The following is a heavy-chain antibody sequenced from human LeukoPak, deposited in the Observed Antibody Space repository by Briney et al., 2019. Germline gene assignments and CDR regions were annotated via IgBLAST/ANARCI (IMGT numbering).Heavy chain of an antibody. D-gene: IGHD3-3*01. CDR1: GISFSDSY. CDR2: ISGSGSDI. J-gene: IGHJ4*02. CDR3: ARDGVLSTAQDY. V-gene: IGHV3-11*01. Sequence: KSGGSLRLSCVVSGISFSDSYRTWIRQTPGKGLEWLAYISGSGSDICYADSVKGRFTISRDNAKNLLYLEMNSLRAEDTALYYCARDGVLSTAQDYWGQGILVTVSS.